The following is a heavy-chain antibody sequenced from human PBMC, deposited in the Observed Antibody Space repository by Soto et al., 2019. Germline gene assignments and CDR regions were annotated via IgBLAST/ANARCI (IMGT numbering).Heavy chain of an antibody. V-gene: IGHV1-69*13. CDR3: ARGPYYYDSSGYLGRSGYYYYGMDV. J-gene: IGHJ6*02. Sequence: SVKVSCKASGGTFSSYAISWVRQAPGQGLEWMGGIIPIFGTANYAQKFQDRVTITADESTSTAHMEQSSLRSEDTAVYYCARGPYYYDSSGYLGRSGYYYYGMDVWGQGTTVTVSS. CDR2: IIPIFGTA. CDR1: GGTFSSYA. D-gene: IGHD3-22*01.